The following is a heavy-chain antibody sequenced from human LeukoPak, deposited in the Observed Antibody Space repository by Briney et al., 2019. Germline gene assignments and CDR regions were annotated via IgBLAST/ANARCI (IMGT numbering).Heavy chain of an antibody. CDR1: GFTVSNYA. J-gene: IGHJ4*02. CDR2: IKSDGSST. Sequence: PGGSLRLSCAASGFTVSNYAMRWVRQAPGKGLVWVSRIKSDGSSTIYADSVKGRFTISRDNAKNTLYLQMNSLRAEDTAVYYCTRTYYYDSIDYFDYWGQGALVTVSS. CDR3: TRTYYYDSIDYFDY. V-gene: IGHV3-74*01. D-gene: IGHD3-22*01.